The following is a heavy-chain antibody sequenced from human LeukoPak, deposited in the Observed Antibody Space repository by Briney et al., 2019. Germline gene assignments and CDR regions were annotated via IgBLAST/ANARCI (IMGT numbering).Heavy chain of an antibody. CDR3: ARLLGTYYYDSSGYFADY. D-gene: IGHD3-22*01. V-gene: IGHV5-51*01. J-gene: IGHJ4*02. CDR2: IYPGDSDT. Sequence: GESLKISCKGSGYSFTSYWIGWVRQMPGKGLEWMGIIYPGDSDTRYSPSFQGQVTISADKSISTAYLQWSSLKASDTAMYYCARLLGTYYYDSSGYFADYWGQGTLVIVSS. CDR1: GYSFTSYW.